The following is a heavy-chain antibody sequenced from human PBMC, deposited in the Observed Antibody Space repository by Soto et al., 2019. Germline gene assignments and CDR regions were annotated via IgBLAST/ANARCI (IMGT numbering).Heavy chain of an antibody. V-gene: IGHV3-30*18. J-gene: IGHJ1*01. CDR3: AKGVVGATTYFHH. CDR2: ISYDGSDK. Sequence: QVQLVESGGGVVQPGRSLRLSCAASGFTFSSYGMHWVRQAPGKGLEWVAVISYDGSDKYYADSVKGRFTISRDNSNNTLYLQMDSLRAEDTAVYYCAKGVVGATTYFHHWGQGTLVTVSS. D-gene: IGHD1-26*01. CDR1: GFTFSSYG.